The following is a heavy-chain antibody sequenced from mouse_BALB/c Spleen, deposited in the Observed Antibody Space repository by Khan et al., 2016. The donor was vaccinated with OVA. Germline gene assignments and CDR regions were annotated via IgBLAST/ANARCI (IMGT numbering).Heavy chain of an antibody. D-gene: IGHD1-2*01. V-gene: IGHV5-6*01. CDR1: GFTFSSYG. Sequence: EVELVESGGDLVKPGGSLKLSCAASGFTFSSYGMSWVRQTPDKRLEWVATISSGGHYTYFPDSVRGRFIISRDNAKNTLYLQMSSLKSEDTAMYYCARTSTTAKGDYYAMDYWGQGTSVTVSS. CDR3: ARTSTTAKGDYYAMDY. J-gene: IGHJ4*01. CDR2: ISSGGHYT.